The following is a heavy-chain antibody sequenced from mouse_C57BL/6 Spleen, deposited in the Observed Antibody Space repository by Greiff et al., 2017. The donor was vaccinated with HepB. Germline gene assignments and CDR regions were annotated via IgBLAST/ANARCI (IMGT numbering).Heavy chain of an antibody. D-gene: IGHD4-1*01. CDR2: INPNNGGT. Sequence: VQLQQSGPELVKPGASVKMSCKASGYTFTDYNMHWVKQSHGKSLEWIGYINPNNGGTSYNQKFKGTATLTVNKSSSTAYMELRSLTSEDSAVYYCAKGANWDPFDYWGQGTTLTVSS. CDR1: GYTFTDYN. CDR3: AKGANWDPFDY. V-gene: IGHV1-22*01. J-gene: IGHJ2*01.